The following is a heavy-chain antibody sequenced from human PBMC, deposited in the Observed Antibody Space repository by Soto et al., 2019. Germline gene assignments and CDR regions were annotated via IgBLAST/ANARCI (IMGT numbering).Heavy chain of an antibody. CDR2: TYYRSRWYS. J-gene: IGHJ6*02. CDR1: GDTVSSNSVA. CDR3: ARSEEDSDYYYYGMDV. D-gene: IGHD2-15*01. Sequence: SQTLSLTFVGSGDTVSSNSVAWNWVRQSPSRGLEWLGRTYYRSRWYSDYAVSVRSRIDINADTSKNQVSLQLNSVTPEDTAVYYCARSEEDSDYYYYGMDVWGQGTTVTVS. V-gene: IGHV6-1*01.